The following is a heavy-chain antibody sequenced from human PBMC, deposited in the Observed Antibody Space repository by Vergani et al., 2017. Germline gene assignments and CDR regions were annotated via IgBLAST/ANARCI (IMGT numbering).Heavy chain of an antibody. CDR3: AKGSRHYYYYYMDV. Sequence: EVQLLESGGGLVQPGGSLRLSCAASGFTFSSYTMSWVRQAPGKGLEWVSGISGSGSSTNYADSVKGRFTISRDNSKNTLYLQMNSLRAEDTALYYCAKGSRHYYYYYMDVWGKGTTVTVSS. CDR2: ISGSGSST. J-gene: IGHJ6*03. CDR1: GFTFSSYT. V-gene: IGHV3-23*01.